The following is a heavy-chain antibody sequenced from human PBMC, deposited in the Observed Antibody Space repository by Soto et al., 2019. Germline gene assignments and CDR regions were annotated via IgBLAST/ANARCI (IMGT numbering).Heavy chain of an antibody. J-gene: IGHJ6*03. CDR1: GFTFSSYG. Sequence: HPGGSLRLSCAASGFTFSSYGMHWVRQAPGKGLEWVAVIWYDGSNKYYADSVKGRFTISRDNSKNTLYLQMNSLRAEDTAVYYCARIAVADFYYYYYMDVWGKGTTVTVSS. D-gene: IGHD6-19*01. CDR3: ARIAVADFYYYYYMDV. CDR2: IWYDGSNK. V-gene: IGHV3-33*01.